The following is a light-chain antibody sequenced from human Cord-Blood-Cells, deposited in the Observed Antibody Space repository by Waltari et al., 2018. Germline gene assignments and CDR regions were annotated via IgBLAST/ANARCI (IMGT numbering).Light chain of an antibody. CDR2: DVS. CDR1: SSDVGGDNY. J-gene: IGLJ3*02. Sequence: GTSSDVGGDNYVSWYQQHPGKAPKLMIYDVSKRPSGVPDRFSGSKSGNTASLTISGLQAEDEADYYCCSYAGSYTGVFGGGTKLTVL. CDR3: CSYAGSYTGV. V-gene: IGLV2-11*01.